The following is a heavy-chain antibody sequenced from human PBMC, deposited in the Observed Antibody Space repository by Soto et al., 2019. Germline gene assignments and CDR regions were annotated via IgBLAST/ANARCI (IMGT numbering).Heavy chain of an antibody. Sequence: ASVKVSCKASGGTFSSYAISWVRQAPGQGLEWMGGIIPIFGTANYAQKFQGRVTITADESTSTAYMELSSLRSEDTAVYYCARGGLEKRLAAAGTNFDYWGQGTLVTVSS. J-gene: IGHJ4*02. CDR3: ARGGLEKRLAAAGTNFDY. V-gene: IGHV1-69*13. D-gene: IGHD6-13*01. CDR1: GGTFSSYA. CDR2: IIPIFGTA.